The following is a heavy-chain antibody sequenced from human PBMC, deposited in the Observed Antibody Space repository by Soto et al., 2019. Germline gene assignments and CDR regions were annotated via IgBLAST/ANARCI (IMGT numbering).Heavy chain of an antibody. CDR1: GVSVSSGSFY. D-gene: IGHD4-17*01. Sequence: PSETLSLTCTVSGVSVSSGSFYWPWFRQPPGKGLEWIGFGSYSGTTNYKPSLKSRVTISVDTSRSQISLKVSSLTAADTAVYYCARGATVTQYDYWGQGTLVTVSS. J-gene: IGHJ4*02. V-gene: IGHV4-61*01. CDR2: GSYSGTT. CDR3: ARGATVTQYDY.